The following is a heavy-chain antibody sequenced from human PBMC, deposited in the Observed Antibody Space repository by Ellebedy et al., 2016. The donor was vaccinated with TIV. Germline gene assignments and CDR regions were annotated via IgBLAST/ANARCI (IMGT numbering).Heavy chain of an antibody. CDR3: AKDRTPGDGYWVFDN. D-gene: IGHD5-18*01. J-gene: IGHJ4*02. CDR1: GFTFSPHA. CDR2: IVGSGA. Sequence: GESPKISCAASGFTFSPHAMASVRQPPGMGLEWVSGIVGSGAQKYADSVKGRFTISRDNSKRTVDLQMNSLRAEDTAVYFCAKDRTPGDGYWVFDNWGQGTLVSVSS. V-gene: IGHV3-23*01.